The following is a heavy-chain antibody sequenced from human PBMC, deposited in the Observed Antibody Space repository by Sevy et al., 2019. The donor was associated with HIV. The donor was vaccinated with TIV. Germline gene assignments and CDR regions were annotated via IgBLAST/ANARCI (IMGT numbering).Heavy chain of an antibody. D-gene: IGHD3-10*01. CDR3: GGAGPEVYGLLDS. Sequence: ASVKVSCKASGGTFSSYGISWVRQAPGQGLEWMGVIIPTFGTANYAQKCQGRVTITADDSTSTAYMGLSSLGSEDTAVYYCGGAGPEVYGLLDSWGQGTLVTVSS. CDR1: GGTFSSYG. J-gene: IGHJ4*02. V-gene: IGHV1-69*13. CDR2: IIPTFGTA.